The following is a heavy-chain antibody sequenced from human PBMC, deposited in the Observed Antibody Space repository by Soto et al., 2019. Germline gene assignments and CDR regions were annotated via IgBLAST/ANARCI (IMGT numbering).Heavy chain of an antibody. Sequence: ASVKVSCKASGYTFTSYGISWVRQAPGQGLEWMGWISAYNGDTNYAQKLQGRVTMTTDKSTSTAYMELRSLRSDDTAVYYCATAEPRIAALFNWFDPWGQGTLVTVSS. J-gene: IGHJ5*02. CDR3: ATAEPRIAALFNWFDP. V-gene: IGHV1-18*01. CDR1: GYTFTSYG. CDR2: ISAYNGDT. D-gene: IGHD6-13*01.